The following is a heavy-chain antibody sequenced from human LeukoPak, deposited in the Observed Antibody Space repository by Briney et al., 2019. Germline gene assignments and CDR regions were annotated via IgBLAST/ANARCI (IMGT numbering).Heavy chain of an antibody. CDR2: ISS. CDR1: GFTFSSYS. V-gene: IGHV3-48*04. J-gene: IGHJ4*02. D-gene: IGHD2-2*01. Sequence: GGSLRLSCAASGFTFSSYSMNWVRQAPGKGLEWVSYISSAVKGRFTISRDNAKNSLFLQMNSLRAEDTAVYYCARLPAYCSSTSCYYDYWGQGTLVTVSS. CDR3: ARLPAYCSSTSCYYDY.